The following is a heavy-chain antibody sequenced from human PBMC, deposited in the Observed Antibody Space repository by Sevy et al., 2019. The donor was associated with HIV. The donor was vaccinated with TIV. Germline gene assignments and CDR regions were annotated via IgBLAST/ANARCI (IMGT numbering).Heavy chain of an antibody. V-gene: IGHV4-38-2*01. CDR1: GYSISSGYY. CDR3: ARRDYDFWSGIEIGWFDP. CDR2: IYHSGRT. D-gene: IGHD3-3*01. Sequence: SETLSLTCAVSGYSISSGYYWGWIRQPPGKGLEWIGSIYHSGRTYYNPSLKSRVTISIDTSKNQFSLKLSSVTAADTAVYYCARRDYDFWSGIEIGWFDPWGQGTLVTVSS. J-gene: IGHJ5*02.